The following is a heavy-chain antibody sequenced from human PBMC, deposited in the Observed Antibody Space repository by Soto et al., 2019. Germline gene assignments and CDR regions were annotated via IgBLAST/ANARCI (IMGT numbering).Heavy chain of an antibody. CDR2: IYYSGST. V-gene: IGHV4-39*01. J-gene: IGHJ4*02. D-gene: IGHD2-15*01. Sequence: QLQLQESGPGLVKPSETLSLPCTVSGGSISSSSYYWGWIRQPPGKGLEWIGSIYYSGSTYYNPSLKSRVTISVDTSKNQCSLKVSSVTAADTAVYYCARRVGGGYCSGGSCYTDYWGQGTLVTVSS. CDR1: GGSISSSSYY. CDR3: ARRVGGGYCSGGSCYTDY.